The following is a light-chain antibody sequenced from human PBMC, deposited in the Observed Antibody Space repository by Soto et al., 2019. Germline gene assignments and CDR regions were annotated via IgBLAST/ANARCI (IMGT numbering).Light chain of an antibody. J-gene: IGKJ5*01. V-gene: IGKV3-20*01. CDR2: GAS. Sequence: EIVLTQSPGTLSLSAGERATLSCRASQSVSSSYLAWYQQKPGQAPRLLIYGASSRATGIPDRFSGSGSGTDFPLTISRLETEDFAVYYCQQYGSSPLATFGQGTRLEIK. CDR3: QQYGSSPLAT. CDR1: QSVSSSY.